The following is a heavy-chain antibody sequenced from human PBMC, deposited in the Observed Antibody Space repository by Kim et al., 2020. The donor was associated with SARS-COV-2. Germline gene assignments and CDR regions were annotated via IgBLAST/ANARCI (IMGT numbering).Heavy chain of an antibody. V-gene: IGHV2-70*01. D-gene: IGHD4-17*01. J-gene: IGHJ4*02. CDR3: ARMTTVTTNFNYFDY. Sequence: TSLKTRLTISKDTSKNQVVLTMTNMDPVDTATYYCARMTTVTTNFNYFDYWGQGTLVTVSS.